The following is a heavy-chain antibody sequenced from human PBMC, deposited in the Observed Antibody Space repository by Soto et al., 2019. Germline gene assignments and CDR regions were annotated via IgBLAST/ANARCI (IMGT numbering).Heavy chain of an antibody. CDR3: ARDVSPTY. Sequence: ETLKRSRIASDDASPPQYGTWIRQPPGKGLEWIGHIYYSGSPNYNPSLKSRVTISVDTSKSQFSLKLSSVTAADTAVYYCARDVSPTYWGQGMLVTVS. CDR1: DDASPPQY. V-gene: IGHV4-59*11. J-gene: IGHJ4*02. CDR2: IYYSGSP.